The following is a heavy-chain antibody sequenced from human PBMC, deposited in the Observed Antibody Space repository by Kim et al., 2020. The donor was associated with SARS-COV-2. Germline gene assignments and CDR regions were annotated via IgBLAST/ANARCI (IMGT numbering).Heavy chain of an antibody. J-gene: IGHJ4*01. CDR2: VYYSGTSGSTIT. V-gene: IGHV4-59*08. CDR3: ARRPSGTINGGFD. Sequence: SETLSLTCTVSGDSISDYYWSWVRLPPGKGLDWIAYVYYSGTSGSTITNYNPSLKSRVTISIDTSKNQFSLKLSSVTAADTAVYYCARRPSGTINGGFD. D-gene: IGHD3-10*01. CDR1: GDSISDYY.